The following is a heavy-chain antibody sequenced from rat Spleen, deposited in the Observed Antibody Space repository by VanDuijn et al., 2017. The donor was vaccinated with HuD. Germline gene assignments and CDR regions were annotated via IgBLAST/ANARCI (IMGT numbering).Heavy chain of an antibody. CDR1: GYSITSGY. V-gene: IGHV3-1*01. D-gene: IGHD1-6*01. J-gene: IGHJ3*01. CDR3: ARTMYSTDYYYVPFAY. CDR2: ISYSGST. Sequence: EVQLQESGPGLVKPSQSLSLTCSVTGYSITSGYGWNWIRKFPGNKMEWMGYISYSGSTTYNPSLKSRISITRDTSKNQFFLQLNSVTSEDTATYYCARTMYSTDYYYVPFAYWGQGTLVTVSS.